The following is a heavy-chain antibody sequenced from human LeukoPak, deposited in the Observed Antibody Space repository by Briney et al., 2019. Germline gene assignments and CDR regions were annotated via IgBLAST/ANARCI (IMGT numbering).Heavy chain of an antibody. J-gene: IGHJ4*02. CDR3: ARATRGAVRGVVERYFFDS. CDR1: GGSVSSSSW. D-gene: IGHD3-10*01. CDR2: VFHDGST. V-gene: IGHV4-4*02. Sequence: PSGTLSLTCALSGGSVSSSSWWTWVRQSPRKGLEWIGEVFHDGSTNYNPSLKSRVTISVDKSKNHFSLRLTSVTAADTALYYCARATRGAVRGVVERYFFDSWGQGILVVVSS.